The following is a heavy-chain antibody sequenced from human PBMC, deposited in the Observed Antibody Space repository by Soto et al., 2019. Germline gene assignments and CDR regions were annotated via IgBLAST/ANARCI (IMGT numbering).Heavy chain of an antibody. V-gene: IGHV3-23*01. J-gene: IGHJ4*02. CDR1: GFTFSSYA. Sequence: GGSLRLCCAASGFTFSSYAMSWVRQAPGKGLEWVSAISGSGGSTYYADSVKGRFTISRDNAKNTLYLQMNSLRAEDTAVYYCARDPFGATTYWGQGTLVTVSS. D-gene: IGHD1-26*01. CDR2: ISGSGGST. CDR3: ARDPFGATTY.